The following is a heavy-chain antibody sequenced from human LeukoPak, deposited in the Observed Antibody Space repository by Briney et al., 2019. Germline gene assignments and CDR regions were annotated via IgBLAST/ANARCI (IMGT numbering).Heavy chain of an antibody. CDR1: GGSISSYY. Sequence: MPSETLSLTCTVSGGSISSYYWSWIRQPAGKGLEWTGRIYTSGSTNYNPSLKSRVTMSVDTSKNQFSLKLSSVTAADTAVYYCARVDCSSTSCYSYFDYWGQGTLVTVSS. J-gene: IGHJ4*02. D-gene: IGHD2-2*02. CDR3: ARVDCSSTSCYSYFDY. CDR2: IYTSGST. V-gene: IGHV4-4*07.